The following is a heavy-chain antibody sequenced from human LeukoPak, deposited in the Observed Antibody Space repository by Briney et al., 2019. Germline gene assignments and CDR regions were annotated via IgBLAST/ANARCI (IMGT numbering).Heavy chain of an antibody. CDR1: GGSISSYY. Sequence: SETLSLTCTVSGGSISSYYWSWIRQPPGRGLEWIGSIHYSGSTSYNPSLKSRVTISVDTSKNQFSLKLSSVTASDTAVYYCARRVYSSSWSYYFDCWGQGTLVTVS. CDR3: ARRVYSSSWSYYFDC. CDR2: IHYSGST. V-gene: IGHV4-59*01. D-gene: IGHD6-13*01. J-gene: IGHJ4*02.